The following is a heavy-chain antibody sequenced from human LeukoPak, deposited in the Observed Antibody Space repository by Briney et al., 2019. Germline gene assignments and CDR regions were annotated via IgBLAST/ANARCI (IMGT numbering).Heavy chain of an antibody. CDR2: ISSSSSYI. Sequence: GGSLRLSCAASGFTFSSYGMHWVRQAPGKGLEWVSSISSSSSYIYYADSVKGRFTISRDNAKNSLYLQMNSLRAEDTAVYYCAREGLLTGADYWGQGTLVTVSS. J-gene: IGHJ4*02. V-gene: IGHV3-21*01. CDR1: GFTFSSYG. CDR3: AREGLLTGADY. D-gene: IGHD7-27*01.